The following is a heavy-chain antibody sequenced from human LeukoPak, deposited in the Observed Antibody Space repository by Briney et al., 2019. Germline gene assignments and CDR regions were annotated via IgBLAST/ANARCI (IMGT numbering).Heavy chain of an antibody. CDR3: ARDGEDWGFPVDP. D-gene: IGHD3/OR15-3a*01. V-gene: IGHV3-21*01. Sequence: GGSLRLSCAASGFTFSSYSMNWVRQAPGKGLEWVSSISSSSSYIYYADSVKGRFTISRDNAKNSLYLQMNSLRAEDTAVYYCARDGEDWGFPVDPWVQGTLVTVSS. CDR2: ISSSSSYI. CDR1: GFTFSSYS. J-gene: IGHJ5*02.